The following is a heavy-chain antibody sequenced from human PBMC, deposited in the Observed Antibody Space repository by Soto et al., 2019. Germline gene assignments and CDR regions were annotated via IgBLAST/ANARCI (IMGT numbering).Heavy chain of an antibody. D-gene: IGHD2-15*01. CDR2: IYYSGNT. V-gene: IGHV4-30-4*01. CDR1: GGSISSGDYY. CDR3: ARERADGGKIY. J-gene: IGHJ4*02. Sequence: SETLSLTCTVSGGSISSGDYYWSWIRQPPGKGLEWIGYIYYSGNTYYNPSHKSRVTISVDTSKNQFSLKLSSVTAADTAVYYCARERADGGKIYWGQGTLVTVSS.